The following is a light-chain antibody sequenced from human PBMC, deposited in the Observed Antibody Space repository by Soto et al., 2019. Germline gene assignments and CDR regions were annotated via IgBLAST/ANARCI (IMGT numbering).Light chain of an antibody. CDR1: SGHSSYA. V-gene: IGLV4-69*01. J-gene: IGLJ1*01. CDR2: LNSDGSH. CDR3: QTWVTGIYV. Sequence: QSVLTQSPSASASLGASVKLTCTLSSGHSSYAIEWHQQQPETGPRYLMKLNSDGSHSKGDGIPDRFSGSSSGAERYLTISSLQSEDEADYYCQTWVTGIYVFGTGTKLTVL.